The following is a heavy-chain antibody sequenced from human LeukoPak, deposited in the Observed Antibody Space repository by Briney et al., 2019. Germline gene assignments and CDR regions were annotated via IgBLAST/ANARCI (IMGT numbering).Heavy chain of an antibody. Sequence: ASVKVSCKVSGYTLTELSMHWVRQAPGKGLEWMGGFDPEDGETIYAQKFQGRVTMTEDTSTDTAYMELSSLRSEDTAVYYCAASPYIVPVLGLRDYWGQGTLVTVSS. CDR2: FDPEDGET. CDR1: GYTLTELS. J-gene: IGHJ4*02. D-gene: IGHD2-21*01. CDR3: AASPYIVPVLGLRDY. V-gene: IGHV1-24*01.